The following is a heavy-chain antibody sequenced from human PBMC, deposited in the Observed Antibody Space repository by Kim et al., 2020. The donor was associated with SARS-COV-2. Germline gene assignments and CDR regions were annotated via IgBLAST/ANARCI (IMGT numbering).Heavy chain of an antibody. CDR1: GFSFSSYE. CDR2: IKQDGSEK. Sequence: GGSLRLSCAASGFSFSSYEMNWVRQAPGKGLEWVANIKQDGSEKYYVDSVKGRFTISRDNAKNSLYLQMNSLRAEDTAVYYCARYSSSWLTYYYYGMDV. J-gene: IGHJ6*01. D-gene: IGHD6-13*01. V-gene: IGHV3-7*01. CDR3: ARYSSSWLTYYYYGMDV.